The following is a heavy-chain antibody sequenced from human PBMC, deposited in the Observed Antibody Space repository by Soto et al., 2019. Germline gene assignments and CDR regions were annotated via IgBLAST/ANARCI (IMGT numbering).Heavy chain of an antibody. J-gene: IGHJ3*01. Sequence: QLHLVQSGAEVKKPGASVKVSCKASGYTFTGYYIHWVRQAPGQGLEWMGWINPNSGGANIAQKFQGWVTMTRDTSISTTYMELSRLRSNDTAVYYCARDYYDGSASYGLKNWGQGTMVTVAS. CDR2: INPNSGGA. D-gene: IGHD3-16*01. V-gene: IGHV1-2*04. CDR3: ARDYYDGSASYGLKN. CDR1: GYTFTGYY.